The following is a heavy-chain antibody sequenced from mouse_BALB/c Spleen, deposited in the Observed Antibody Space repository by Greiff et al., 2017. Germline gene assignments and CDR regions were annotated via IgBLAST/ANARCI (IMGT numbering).Heavy chain of an antibody. J-gene: IGHJ1*01. V-gene: IGHV5-17*02. CDR2: ISRGSSTI. D-gene: IGHD1-1*01. CDR3: ERGDGSLDGDVDV. CDR1: GFTFSSFG. Sequence: EVQLQASGAGLVPPGGSRNLSCAASGFTFSSFGMHWVRQAPEKGLEWVAYISRGSSTIDYADTVTGRFTLSRDKPKNTLFLQMTRLRSEDTAMYYCERGDGSLDGDVDVWGAGTTVTVSA.